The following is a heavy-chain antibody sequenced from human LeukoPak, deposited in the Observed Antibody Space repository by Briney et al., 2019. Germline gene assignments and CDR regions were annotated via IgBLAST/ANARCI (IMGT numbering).Heavy chain of an antibody. J-gene: IGHJ4*02. D-gene: IGHD2-2*01. CDR2: VNAVGST. Sequence: SETLSLTCAVSGGPLSGYYWNWIRRPPGKGLEWIGYVNAVGSTKYNPSLSSRLTISVDKSKNQFSLKLNSVTAADSAVYFCARRVPAASGGGFDYWGQGTLVAVSS. V-gene: IGHV4-4*08. CDR3: ARRVPAASGGGFDY. CDR1: GGPLSGYY.